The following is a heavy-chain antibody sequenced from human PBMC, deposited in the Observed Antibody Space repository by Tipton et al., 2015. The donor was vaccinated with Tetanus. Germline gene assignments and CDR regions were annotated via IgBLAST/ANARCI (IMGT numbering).Heavy chain of an antibody. CDR3: ARGGDNLTFQRPTGRWFDP. V-gene: IGHV4-31*03. D-gene: IGHD1-1*01. J-gene: IGHJ5*02. Sequence: LRLSCTVSGGSVSSGAYCWSWIRQHPGKGPESIGCISSRGSTYYNPSLTSRVSISVDTSKNQFSLKLTSVTAADTAIYYCARGGDNLTFQRPTGRWFDPWGHGTLVTVSS. CDR2: ISSRGST. CDR1: GGSVSSGAYC.